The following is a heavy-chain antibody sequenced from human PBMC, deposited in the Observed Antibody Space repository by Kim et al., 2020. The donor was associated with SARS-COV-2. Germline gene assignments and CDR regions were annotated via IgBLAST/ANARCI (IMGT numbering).Heavy chain of an antibody. CDR1: GFTFSSYA. Sequence: GGSLRLSCAASGFTFSSYAMHWVRQAPGKGLEWVAVIWYDGSNKYYADSVKGRFTISRDNSKNTLYLQMNSLRAEDTAVYYCATNRARAYAFDIWGQGTMVTVSS. CDR3: ATNRARAYAFDI. J-gene: IGHJ3*02. CDR2: IWYDGSNK. V-gene: IGHV3-33*01.